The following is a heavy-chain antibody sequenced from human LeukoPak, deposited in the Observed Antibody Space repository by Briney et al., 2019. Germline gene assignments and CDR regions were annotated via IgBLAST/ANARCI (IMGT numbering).Heavy chain of an antibody. CDR3: ARDLPVVVVPIALSY. J-gene: IGHJ4*02. V-gene: IGHV1-18*01. D-gene: IGHD2-15*01. CDR1: GKTFTSHG. CDR2: ISAYNGNT. Sequence: ASVKVSCTASGKTFTSHGITWVGPAPGQRREWMGWISAYNGNTNYAQKLQGRVTMTTDTSTSTAYMELRRLRSDDTAVYYCARDLPVVVVPIALSYWGQGTLVTVSS.